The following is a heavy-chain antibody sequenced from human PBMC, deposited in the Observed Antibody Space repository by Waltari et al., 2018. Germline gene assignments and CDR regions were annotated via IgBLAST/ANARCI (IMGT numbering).Heavy chain of an antibody. CDR1: GGSISSYY. Sequence: QVQLQESGPGLVKPSETLSLTCTVSGGSISSYYWSWIRQPPGKGLEWIGDIYYSGSTHYNPSLKSRVTISVDTSKNQFSLKLSSVTAADTAVYYCARRGWIMGATSTTGNYYYYMDVWGKGTTVTVSS. D-gene: IGHD1-26*01. CDR2: IYYSGST. CDR3: ARRGWIMGATSTTGNYYYYMDV. V-gene: IGHV4-59*01. J-gene: IGHJ6*03.